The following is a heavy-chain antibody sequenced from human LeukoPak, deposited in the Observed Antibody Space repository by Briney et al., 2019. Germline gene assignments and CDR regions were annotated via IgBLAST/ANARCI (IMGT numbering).Heavy chain of an antibody. CDR3: ARGRTGTPNWFDP. Sequence: ASVKVSCKASGYTFTGYYMHWVRQAPGQGLEWMGWINPNSGGTNYAQKFQGRVTMTRDTSTSTAYMELSRLRSDDTAVYYCARGRTGTPNWFDPWGQGTLVTVSS. D-gene: IGHD1-7*01. CDR1: GYTFTGYY. CDR2: INPNSGGT. V-gene: IGHV1-2*02. J-gene: IGHJ5*02.